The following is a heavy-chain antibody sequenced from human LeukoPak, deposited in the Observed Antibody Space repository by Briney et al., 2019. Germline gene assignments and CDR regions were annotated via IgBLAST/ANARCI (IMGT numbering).Heavy chain of an antibody. CDR2: ISGSGSNK. CDR3: AKGGWSSWSDP. D-gene: IGHD6-19*01. Sequence: GGPLRLSCAASGFTFSDYAMSWVRQAPGKGLESVSSISGSGSNKYYADSVKGRFTISRDNSKNTLYLQMSSLRVEDTAVYYCAKGGWSSWSDPWGQGTLVTVSS. CDR1: GFTFSDYA. V-gene: IGHV3-23*01. J-gene: IGHJ5*02.